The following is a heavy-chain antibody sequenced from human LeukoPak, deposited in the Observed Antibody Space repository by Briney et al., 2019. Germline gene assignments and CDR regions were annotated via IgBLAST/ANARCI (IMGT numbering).Heavy chain of an antibody. V-gene: IGHV3-49*04. D-gene: IGHD2-2*01. CDR3: ARGGDFGVPAPLGIDAFDI. CDR1: GFTFGHYA. J-gene: IGHJ3*02. CDR2: IRSQAYGMTI. Sequence: GRSLRLSCTGSGFTFGHYALAWVRQAPWKGLEWLGFIRSQAYGMTIEYAASVKGRFSISRDNSKSIADLQINSLKTEDTAVYYCARGGDFGVPAPLGIDAFDIWGQGTMVTVSS.